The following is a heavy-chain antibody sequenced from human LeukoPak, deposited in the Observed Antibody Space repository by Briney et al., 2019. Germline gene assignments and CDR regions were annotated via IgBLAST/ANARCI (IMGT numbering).Heavy chain of an antibody. J-gene: IGHJ3*02. D-gene: IGHD3-10*01. CDR3: TKSDGYGLIRI. Sequence: SATLSLTCTVSGDSITSYYWEWIRQPPGQGLEWMGNIYYTGNTYYNASLKSRVTISVDTSKNQFSLKVISMTAVDTAVYYCTKSDGYGLIRICGRGTMVTVSS. CDR2: IYYTGNT. V-gene: IGHV4-39*07. CDR1: GDSITSYY.